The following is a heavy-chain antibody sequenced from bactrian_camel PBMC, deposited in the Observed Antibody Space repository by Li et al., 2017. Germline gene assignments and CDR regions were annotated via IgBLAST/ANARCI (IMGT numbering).Heavy chain of an antibody. CDR2: TTSGGR. J-gene: IGHJ4*01. CDR1: GFTFSTYE. Sequence: HVQLVESGGGVVQPGGSLRLSCTASGFTFSTYEAYWVRQAPGKGLEWISGTTSGGRYASSVQDRFTISRDNAENTLYLRLNSLKTEDTAIYYCAKTVDGGSANEYFYWGQGTQVTVS. V-gene: IGHV3S1*01. D-gene: IGHD6*01. CDR3: AKTVDGGSANEYFY.